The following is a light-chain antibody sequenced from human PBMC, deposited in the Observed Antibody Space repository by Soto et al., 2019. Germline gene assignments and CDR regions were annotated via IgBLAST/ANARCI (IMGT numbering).Light chain of an antibody. CDR1: RDIADY. Sequence: DIQMTQYPSSLSASVGDRVTITCRASRDIADYLAWYHQKPGQVPKLLIYAASTLQSGVPSRFTASGSGTDFTLTITGLQPEDFATYFYQNYNIAPWTFGQGTKVEF. V-gene: IGKV1-27*01. CDR3: QNYNIAPWT. CDR2: AAS. J-gene: IGKJ1*01.